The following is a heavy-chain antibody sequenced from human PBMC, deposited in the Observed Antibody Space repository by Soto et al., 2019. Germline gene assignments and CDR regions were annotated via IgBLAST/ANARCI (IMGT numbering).Heavy chain of an antibody. CDR2: IYPGDSDT. Sequence: LGESLKISCKGSGYSFTSYWIGWVRQMPGKGLEWMGIIYPGDSDTRYSPSFQGQVTISADKSISTAYLQWSSLKASDTAMYYCARHVGIAAAGTDYYYYGMDVWGQGTTVTVSS. J-gene: IGHJ6*02. CDR3: ARHVGIAAAGTDYYYYGMDV. D-gene: IGHD6-13*01. CDR1: GYSFTSYW. V-gene: IGHV5-51*01.